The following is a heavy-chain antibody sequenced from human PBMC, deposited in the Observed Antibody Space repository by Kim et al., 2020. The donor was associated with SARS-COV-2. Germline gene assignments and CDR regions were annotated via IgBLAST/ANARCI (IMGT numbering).Heavy chain of an antibody. CDR1: GGSISSYY. D-gene: IGHD6-6*01. CDR3: ARAAKPYSSSFDYYYGMDV. Sequence: SETLSLTCTVSGGSISSYYWSWIRQPPGKGLEWIGYIYYSGSTNYNPSLKSRVTISVDTSKNQFSLKLSPVTAADTAVYYCARAAKPYSSSFDYYYGMDVWGQGTTGTVSS. V-gene: IGHV4-59*08. J-gene: IGHJ6*02. CDR2: IYYSGST.